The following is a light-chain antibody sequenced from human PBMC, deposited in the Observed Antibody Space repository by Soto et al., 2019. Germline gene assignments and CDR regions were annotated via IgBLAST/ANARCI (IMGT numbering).Light chain of an antibody. V-gene: IGKV3-20*01. Sequence: EVVLTQSPGSLSLSPGERATLSCRASQSVSGSDLAWYQQKPGQAPRLLISGVSNRATGTPDRFSGSRSGTDFTLTISSLVPEDFAVFYCHQYGISPPTFGPGTKVDIK. CDR1: QSVSGSD. CDR3: HQYGISPPT. J-gene: IGKJ1*01. CDR2: GVS.